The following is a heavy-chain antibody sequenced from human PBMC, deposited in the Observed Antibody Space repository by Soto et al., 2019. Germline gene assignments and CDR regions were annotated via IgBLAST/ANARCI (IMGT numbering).Heavy chain of an antibody. CDR3: ARARRRYCSGGSCYSGSFDY. Sequence: PSETLSLTCTVSGGSISSYYWSWIRQPPGKGLEWIGYIYYSGSTNYNPSLKSRVTISVDTSKNQFSLKLSSVTAADMAVYYFARARRRYCSGGSCYSGSFDYWGQGTLVTVSS. V-gene: IGHV4-59*01. CDR2: IYYSGST. D-gene: IGHD2-15*01. CDR1: GGSISSYY. J-gene: IGHJ4*02.